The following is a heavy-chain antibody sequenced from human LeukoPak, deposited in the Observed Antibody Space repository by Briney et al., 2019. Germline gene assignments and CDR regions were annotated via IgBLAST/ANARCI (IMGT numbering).Heavy chain of an antibody. CDR2: INHSGST. CDR3: ARLASVAYLAVAGTFYYYYYMDV. CDR1: GGSFSGYY. V-gene: IGHV4-34*01. D-gene: IGHD6-19*01. J-gene: IGHJ6*03. Sequence: PSETLSLTCAVYGGSFSGYYWSWIRQPPEKGLEWIGEINHSGSTNYNPSLKSRVTISVDTSKNQFSLKLSSVTAADTAVYYCARLASVAYLAVAGTFYYYYYMDVWGEGTTVTISS.